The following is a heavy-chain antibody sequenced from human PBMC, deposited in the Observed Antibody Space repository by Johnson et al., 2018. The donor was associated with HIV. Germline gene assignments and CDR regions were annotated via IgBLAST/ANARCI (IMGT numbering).Heavy chain of an antibody. D-gene: IGHD3-22*01. CDR1: GFTFSSYA. J-gene: IGHJ3*02. V-gene: IGHV3-30*18. CDR3: AKIRITMIVVVEGVDAFDI. CDR2: ISYDGSNK. Sequence: QVHLVESGGGVVQPGRSLRLSCAASGFTFSSYAMHWVRQAPGKGLEWVAVISYDGSNKYYADSVKGRFTISRDNSKNTLYLQMNSLRAEDTAVYYCAKIRITMIVVVEGVDAFDIWGQGTMVTVSS.